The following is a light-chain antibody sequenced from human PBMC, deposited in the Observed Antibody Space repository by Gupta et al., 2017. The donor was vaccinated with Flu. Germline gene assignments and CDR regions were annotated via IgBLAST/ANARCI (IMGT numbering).Light chain of an antibody. CDR2: GAS. CDR1: QRVSSN. J-gene: IGKJ4*01. V-gene: IGKV3-15*01. CDR3: QQYNNWPPLLT. Sequence: EIVMTPSPATLSVSPGERATISCRASQRVSSNLAWYQQKPGQAPRLLIYGASTRATGIPARFSGSGSGTEFTLTISSLQSEDFAVYYCQQYNNWPPLLTFGGGTKVEIK.